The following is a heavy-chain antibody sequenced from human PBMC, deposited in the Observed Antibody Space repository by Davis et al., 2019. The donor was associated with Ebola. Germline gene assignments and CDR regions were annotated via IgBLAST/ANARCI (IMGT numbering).Heavy chain of an antibody. CDR1: GGSISSYY. J-gene: IGHJ6*03. CDR2: IYYSGST. V-gene: IGHV4-59*01. D-gene: IGHD6-13*01. CDR3: ARAEQQLGRDLYYYYMDV. Sequence: PSETLSLTCTVSGGSISSYYWSWIRQPPGKGLEWIGYIYYSGSTNYNPSLKSRVTISVDTSKNQFSLKLSSVTAADTAVYYCARAEQQLGRDLYYYYMDVWGKGTTVTVSS.